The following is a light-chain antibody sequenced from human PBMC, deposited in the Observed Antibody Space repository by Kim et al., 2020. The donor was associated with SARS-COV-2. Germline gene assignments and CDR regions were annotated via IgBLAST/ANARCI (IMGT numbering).Light chain of an antibody. CDR2: QDS. CDR1: RLGQKF. J-gene: IGLJ2*01. V-gene: IGLV3-1*01. Sequence: ASPGQTASITCSGDRLGQKFTSWYRQKPGHSPVLVIFQDSKRPSGVPERFSGSNSGKTATLTISGTQAVDEADYYCQTWDSSTVVFGGGTKLTVL. CDR3: QTWDSSTVV.